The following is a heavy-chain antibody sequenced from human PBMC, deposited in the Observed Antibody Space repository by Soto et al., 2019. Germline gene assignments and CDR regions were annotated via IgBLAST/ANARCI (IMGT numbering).Heavy chain of an antibody. CDR1: GGSFSGYY. CDR3: ARDKITGLFDY. Sequence: SETLSLTCAVYGGSFSGYYWTWIRQPPGTGLEWIGEINHSGSTNYNPSLKSRVTISVDTSKNQSSLKLTSVTAADTAVYYCARDKITGLFDYWGHGTLVTVSS. CDR2: INHSGST. V-gene: IGHV4-34*01. J-gene: IGHJ4*01. D-gene: IGHD2-8*02.